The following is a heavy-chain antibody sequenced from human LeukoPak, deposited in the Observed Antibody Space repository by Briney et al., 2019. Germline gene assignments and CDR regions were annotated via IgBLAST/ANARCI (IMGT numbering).Heavy chain of an antibody. Sequence: GGSLRLSCAASGFTFSSYAMSWVRQAPGKGLEWVSAISGSGSSTYYADSVKGRFTISRDNSKNTLYLQMNSLRAEDTAVYYCAKDLEMCAIAVAGTNYWGQGTLVTASS. J-gene: IGHJ4*02. V-gene: IGHV3-23*01. CDR3: AKDLEMCAIAVAGTNY. D-gene: IGHD6-19*01. CDR2: ISGSGSST. CDR1: GFTFSSYA.